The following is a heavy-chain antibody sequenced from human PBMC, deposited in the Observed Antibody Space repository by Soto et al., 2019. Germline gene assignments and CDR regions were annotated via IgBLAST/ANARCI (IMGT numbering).Heavy chain of an antibody. CDR1: GFTFSSYW. CDR2: INTDGSST. J-gene: IGHJ4*02. Sequence: EVQLVESGGGLVQPGGSLRLSCAASGFTFSSYWVHWVRQAPGKGLVWVSRINTDGSSTTYADSVKGRFTISRDNAKNTLYLHMNILRAEDTAVYYCARGDGYYFVYWGQGTLVTVSS. D-gene: IGHD3-3*01. CDR3: ARGDGYYFVY. V-gene: IGHV3-74*01.